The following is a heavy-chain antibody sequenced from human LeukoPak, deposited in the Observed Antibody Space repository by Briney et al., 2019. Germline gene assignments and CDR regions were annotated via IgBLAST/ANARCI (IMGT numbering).Heavy chain of an antibody. CDR2: INPNSGGT. J-gene: IGHJ6*02. Sequence: GASVKVSCKASGYTFTGYYMHWVRQAPGQGLEWMGWINPNSGGTNYAQKFQGRVTMTRDTSISTAYMELSRLRSDDTAVYYCASGVTMVRGVIFQSYYYYGMDVWGQGTTVTVSS. D-gene: IGHD3-10*01. CDR3: ASGVTMVRGVIFQSYYYYGMDV. CDR1: GYTFTGYY. V-gene: IGHV1-2*02.